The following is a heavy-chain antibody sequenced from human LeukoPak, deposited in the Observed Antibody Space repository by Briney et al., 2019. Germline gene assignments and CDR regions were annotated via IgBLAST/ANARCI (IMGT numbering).Heavy chain of an antibody. V-gene: IGHV3-11*04. J-gene: IGHJ4*02. Sequence: PGGSLRLSCEASGFTFSDPYMSWIRQAPGKGLECLSYISGSGTDINYADSVRGRFTISRDNAKNLLYLQMNDLRVEDTAVYYCASEDRDSMVRGVTRTYWGQGTLVTVSS. D-gene: IGHD3-10*01. CDR2: ISGSGTDI. CDR3: ASEDRDSMVRGVTRTY. CDR1: GFTFSDPY.